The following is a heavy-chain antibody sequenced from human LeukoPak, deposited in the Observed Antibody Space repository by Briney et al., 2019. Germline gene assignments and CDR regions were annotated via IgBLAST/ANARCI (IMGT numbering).Heavy chain of an antibody. CDR2: FDPEDGET. J-gene: IGHJ4*02. V-gene: IGHV1-24*01. Sequence: ASVKVSCKVSGYTLTELSMHWVRQAPGEGLEWMGGFDPEDGETIYAQKFQGRVTMTEDTSTDTAYMGLSSLRSEDTAVYYCATNRERITIFGVVSPFDYWGQGTLVTVSS. D-gene: IGHD3-3*01. CDR3: ATNRERITIFGVVSPFDY. CDR1: GYTLTELS.